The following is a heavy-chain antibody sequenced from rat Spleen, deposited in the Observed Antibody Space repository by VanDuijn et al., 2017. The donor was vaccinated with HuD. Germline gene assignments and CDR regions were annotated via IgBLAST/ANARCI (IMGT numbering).Heavy chain of an antibody. J-gene: IGHJ3*01. D-gene: IGHD4-6*01. CDR1: GFSLTSNS. CDR3: THLWAY. CDR2: IWSGGST. V-gene: IGHV2-1*01. Sequence: QVQLKESGPGLVQPSQTLSLTCTVSGFSLTSNSVTWVRQFPGKGLEWMGAIWSGGSTDNNSALKSRQSITRDTSKSQVFLKMNSLQTEDTAIYFCTHLWAYWGQGTLVTVSS.